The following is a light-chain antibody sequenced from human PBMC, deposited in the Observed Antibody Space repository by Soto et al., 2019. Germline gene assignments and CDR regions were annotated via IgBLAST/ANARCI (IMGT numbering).Light chain of an antibody. CDR1: QSVSSSY. J-gene: IGKJ1*01. CDR3: QQYGSSGT. Sequence: EIVLTQSPGTLSLSLGERATLSCRASQSVSSSYLAWYQQKPGQATRLLIYGASSRATGIPDRFSGSGSGTDFTLTISRLDPEDFAVYYCQQYGSSGTFGQGTKVDI. V-gene: IGKV3-20*01. CDR2: GAS.